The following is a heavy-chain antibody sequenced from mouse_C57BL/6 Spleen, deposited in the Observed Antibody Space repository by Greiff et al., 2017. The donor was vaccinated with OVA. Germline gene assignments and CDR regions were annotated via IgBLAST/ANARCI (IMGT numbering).Heavy chain of an antibody. CDR1: GYAFSSSW. CDR3: ARGGLRRGGFDY. CDR2: IYPGDGDT. D-gene: IGHD2-4*01. Sequence: QVQLQQSGPELVKPGASVKISCKASGYAFSSSWMNWVKQRPGKGLEWIGRIYPGDGDTNYNGKFKGKATLTADKSSSTAYMQLSSLTSEDSAVYFCARGGLRRGGFDYWGQGTTLTVSS. V-gene: IGHV1-82*01. J-gene: IGHJ2*01.